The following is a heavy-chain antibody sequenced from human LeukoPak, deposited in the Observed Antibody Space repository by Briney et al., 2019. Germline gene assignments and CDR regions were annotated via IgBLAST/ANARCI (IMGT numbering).Heavy chain of an antibody. CDR1: GFTFSSYG. D-gene: IGHD3-3*01. Sequence: PGGSLRLSCAASGFTFSSYGMHWVRQAPGKGLEWVAFIRYDGSNKYYADSVKGRFTISRDNSKNTLYLQMNSLRAEDTAVYYCAKDGSLQALFWSGYYKAFDIWGQGTMVTVSS. V-gene: IGHV3-30*02. J-gene: IGHJ3*02. CDR2: IRYDGSNK. CDR3: AKDGSLQALFWSGYYKAFDI.